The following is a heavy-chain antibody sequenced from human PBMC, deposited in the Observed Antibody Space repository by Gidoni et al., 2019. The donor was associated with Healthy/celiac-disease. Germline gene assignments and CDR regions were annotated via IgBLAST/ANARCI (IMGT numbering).Heavy chain of an antibody. CDR3: ARDIIAVAGDDY. Sequence: EVQLVESGGGLIQPGVSLSLSCAASGFTVSSNYMSWVRQAPGKGLEWVSVIYSGGSTYYADSVKGRFTISRDNSKNTLYLQMNSLRAEDTAVYYCARDIIAVAGDDYWGQGTLVTVSS. V-gene: IGHV3-53*01. CDR1: GFTVSSNY. D-gene: IGHD6-19*01. J-gene: IGHJ4*02. CDR2: IYSGGST.